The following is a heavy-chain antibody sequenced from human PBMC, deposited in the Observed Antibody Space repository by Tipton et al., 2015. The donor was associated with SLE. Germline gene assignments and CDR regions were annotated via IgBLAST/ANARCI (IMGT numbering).Heavy chain of an antibody. CDR2: ISSSGSTI. Sequence: SLRLSCAASGFTFSDYYMSWIRQAPGKGLEWVSYISSSGSTIYYADSVKGRFTISRDNAKNSLYLQMNSLRAEDTAVYYCAKDMNYGGNSYYYYMDVWGKGTTVTVSS. J-gene: IGHJ6*03. CDR1: GFTFSDYY. V-gene: IGHV3-11*04. D-gene: IGHD4-23*01. CDR3: AKDMNYGGNSYYYYMDV.